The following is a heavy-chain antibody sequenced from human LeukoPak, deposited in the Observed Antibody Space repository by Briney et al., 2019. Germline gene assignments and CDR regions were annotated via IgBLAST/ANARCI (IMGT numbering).Heavy chain of an antibody. J-gene: IGHJ3*02. CDR1: GFTFSSYS. CDR2: ISSSSSYI. Sequence: GGSLRLSCAASGFTFSSYSMNWVRQAPGKGLEWVSSISSSSSYIYYADSVKGRFTISRDNAKNPLYLQMNSLRAEDTAVYYCASATGDCSGGSCYGDAFDIWGQGTMVTVSS. D-gene: IGHD2-15*01. V-gene: IGHV3-21*01. CDR3: ASATGDCSGGSCYGDAFDI.